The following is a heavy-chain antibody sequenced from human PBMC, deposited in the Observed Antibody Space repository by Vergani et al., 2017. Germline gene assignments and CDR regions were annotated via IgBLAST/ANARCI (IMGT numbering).Heavy chain of an antibody. CDR3: AKANPRKSGYDYLCYYHAMDV. D-gene: IGHD5-12*01. CDR2: ISGSGGST. CDR1: GFTFNHYA. J-gene: IGHJ6*02. Sequence: EVQLLESGGDLVQPGGSLRLPCAASGFTFNHYAMNWVRQAPGKGLEWVSGISGSGGSTYYAGSVKGRFTISRDSSKNTLYLQMNSLSAGDTAVYYCAKANPRKSGYDYLCYYHAMDVWGQGTTVTVSS. V-gene: IGHV3-23*01.